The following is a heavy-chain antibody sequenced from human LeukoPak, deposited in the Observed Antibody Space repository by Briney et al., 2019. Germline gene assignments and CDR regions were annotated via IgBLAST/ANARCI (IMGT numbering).Heavy chain of an antibody. CDR3: ARWSSTSCYDY. D-gene: IGHD2-2*01. V-gene: IGHV3-64*01. CDR1: GFTFSSYA. CDR2: ISTDGGSP. Sequence: AGGSLRLSCVASGFTFSSYAMHWVRQAPGKGLEYVSAISTDGGSPYYANSVKGRFTISRDNSKNTLYLQMGSLRPEDMAVYYCARWSSTSCYDYWGQGTLVTVSS. J-gene: IGHJ4*02.